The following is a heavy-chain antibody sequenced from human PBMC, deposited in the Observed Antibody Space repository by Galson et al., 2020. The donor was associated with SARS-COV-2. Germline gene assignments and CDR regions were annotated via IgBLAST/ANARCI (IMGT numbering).Heavy chain of an antibody. Sequence: SETLSLTCTVSGYSISSGYYWGWIRQPPGKGLEWIGSIYHSGSTYYNPSLKSRVTISVDTSKNQFSLKLSSVTAADTAVYYCARDKGTGPAYDFWSGYYTRRWFDPWGQGTLVTVSS. CDR1: GYSISSGYY. CDR2: IYHSGST. D-gene: IGHD3-3*01. J-gene: IGHJ5*02. V-gene: IGHV4-38-2*02. CDR3: ARDKGTGPAYDFWSGYYTRRWFDP.